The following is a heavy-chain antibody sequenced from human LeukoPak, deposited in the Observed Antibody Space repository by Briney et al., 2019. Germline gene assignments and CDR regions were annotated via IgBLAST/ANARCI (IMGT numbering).Heavy chain of an antibody. J-gene: IGHJ4*02. V-gene: IGHV4-34*01. CDR3: ARVGYYDSSGYYPFDY. CDR1: GGSFSGYY. Sequence: PSETLSLTCAVSGGSFSGYYWTWIRQPPGKGLEWIGEIDHSGSTNYNPSLKSRVTISVDTSKNQFSLKLSSVTAADTAVYYCARVGYYDSSGYYPFDYWGQGTLGTVS. CDR2: IDHSGST. D-gene: IGHD3-22*01.